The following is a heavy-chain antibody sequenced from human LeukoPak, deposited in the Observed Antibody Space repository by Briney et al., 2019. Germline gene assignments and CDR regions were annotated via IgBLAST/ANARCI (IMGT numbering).Heavy chain of an antibody. J-gene: IGHJ1*01. CDR3: APYCSGGSCTGYIQH. CDR1: GDSISSSIYF. V-gene: IGHV4-39*01. Sequence: PSETLSLTCSVSGDSISSSIYFWGWVRQAPGKGLEWIGSISHNGRTYYNPSLKSRVAISVDTSKNQFSLQLTSVTAADTAVYYCAPYCSGGSCTGYIQHWGQGTLATVSS. CDR2: ISHNGRT. D-gene: IGHD2-15*01.